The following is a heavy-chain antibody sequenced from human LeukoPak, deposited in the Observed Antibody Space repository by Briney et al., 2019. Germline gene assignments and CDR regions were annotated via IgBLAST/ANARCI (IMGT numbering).Heavy chain of an antibody. CDR2: ISWNSGSI. CDR1: GLTFDDYA. J-gene: IGHJ4*02. Sequence: GGSLRLSCAASGLTFDDYAMHWVRQAPGKGLEWVSGISWNSGSIGYADSVKGRFTISRDNAKNSLYLQMNSLRAEDTALYYCAKDPGLWASSSSSTPTYYFDYWGQGTLVTVSS. V-gene: IGHV3-9*01. CDR3: AKDPGLWASSSSSTPTYYFDY. D-gene: IGHD6-13*01.